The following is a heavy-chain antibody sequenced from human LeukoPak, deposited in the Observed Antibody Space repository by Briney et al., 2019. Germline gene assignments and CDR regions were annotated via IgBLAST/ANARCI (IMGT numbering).Heavy chain of an antibody. CDR3: ARGSSMSVGFDP. CDR1: GGSISSYY. Sequence: PSETLSLTCTVSGGSISSYYWSWIRQPPGKGLEWVGYIYYSGSTNCNPSLKSRVTISVDTSKNQFSLKLSSVTAADTAVYYCARGSSMSVGFDPWGQGTLVTVSS. V-gene: IGHV4-59*01. J-gene: IGHJ5*02. CDR2: IYYSGST. D-gene: IGHD3-3*02.